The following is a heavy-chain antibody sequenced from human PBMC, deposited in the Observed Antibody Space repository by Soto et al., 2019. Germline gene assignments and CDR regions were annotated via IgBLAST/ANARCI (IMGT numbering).Heavy chain of an antibody. CDR3: AVHSRYSSSPLDY. Sequence: QVQLVQSGAEVKKPGSSVKVSCKASGGTFSSYAISWVRQAPGQGLEWMGGIIPIFGTANYAQKFQGRVTITADESTSTASLKLSSLRSENTAVYYCAVHSRYSSSPLDYWGQGTLVTVSS. V-gene: IGHV1-69*12. CDR2: IIPIFGTA. D-gene: IGHD6-6*01. CDR1: GGTFSSYA. J-gene: IGHJ4*02.